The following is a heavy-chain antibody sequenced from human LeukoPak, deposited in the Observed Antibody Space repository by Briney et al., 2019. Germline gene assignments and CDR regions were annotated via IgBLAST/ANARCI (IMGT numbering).Heavy chain of an antibody. J-gene: IGHJ4*02. Sequence: ASVKVSCKASGYTFNTYGITWVRQAPGQGLEWMGWISGYNGKTKYAQKLQDRVTMTRNTSISTAYMELSSLRSEDTAVYYCARAGGYCGRISCPYYFDYWGQGSLVAVSS. CDR1: GYTFNTYG. CDR3: ARAGGYCGRISCPYYFDY. D-gene: IGHD2-15*01. V-gene: IGHV1-18*01. CDR2: ISGYNGKT.